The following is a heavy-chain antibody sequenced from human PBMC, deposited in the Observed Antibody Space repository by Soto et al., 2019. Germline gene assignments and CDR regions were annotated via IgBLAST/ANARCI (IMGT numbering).Heavy chain of an antibody. J-gene: IGHJ6*02. CDR2: ISAYKGNT. CDR1: GYTFTSYG. Sequence: GASVKVSCKASGYTFTSYGISWVRQAPGQGLEWMGWISAYKGNTNYAQKLQGRVTMTTDTSTSTAYMELRSLRSDDTAVYYCARDLDPIYGGKNPYYYYGMDVWGQGTTVTVSS. CDR3: ARDLDPIYGGKNPYYYYGMDV. V-gene: IGHV1-18*01. D-gene: IGHD2-15*01.